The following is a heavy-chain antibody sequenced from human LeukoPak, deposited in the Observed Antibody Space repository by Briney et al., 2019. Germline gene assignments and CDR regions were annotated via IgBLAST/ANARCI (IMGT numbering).Heavy chain of an antibody. J-gene: IGHJ4*02. CDR3: AKGGEFGYAGGWYDY. CDR1: GSTFSSYG. Sequence: SGGSLRLSCAASGSTFSSYGMHWVRQAPGKGLEWVAVISYDGSNKYYADSVKGRFTISRDNSKNTMYLQMNSLRAEDTAVYYCAKGGEFGYAGGWYDYWGQGILVTVSS. D-gene: IGHD6-19*01. V-gene: IGHV3-30*18. CDR2: ISYDGSNK.